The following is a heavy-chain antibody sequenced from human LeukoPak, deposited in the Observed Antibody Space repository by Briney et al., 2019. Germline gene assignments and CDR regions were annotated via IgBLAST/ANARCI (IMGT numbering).Heavy chain of an antibody. CDR1: GFTVSSNY. D-gene: IGHD4-11*01. V-gene: IGHV3-53*01. CDR2: IYSGGST. J-gene: IGHJ5*02. Sequence: PGGSLRPSCAASGFTVSSNYMSWVRQAPGKGLEWVSVIYSGGSTYYADSVKGRFTISRDNSKNTLYLQMNSLRAEDTAVYYCARDHSTVTTDWFDPWGQGTLVTVSS. CDR3: ARDHSTVTTDWFDP.